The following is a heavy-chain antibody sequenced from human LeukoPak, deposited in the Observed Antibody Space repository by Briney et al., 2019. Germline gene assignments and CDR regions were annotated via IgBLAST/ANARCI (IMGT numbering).Heavy chain of an antibody. CDR1: KFTFSNAW. CDR3: ATYPQNRH. V-gene: IGHV3-15*01. CDR2: IKPNTDGGTA. Sequence: KAGGSLRLSCSASKFTFSNAWMSWVRQAPGKGLEWLGRIKPNTDGGTAAYAAPVEDRFTISRDDLKGMLYLQMNSLKIEDTAVYYCATYPQNRHWGQGTLVTVSS. D-gene: IGHD2/OR15-2a*01. J-gene: IGHJ4*02.